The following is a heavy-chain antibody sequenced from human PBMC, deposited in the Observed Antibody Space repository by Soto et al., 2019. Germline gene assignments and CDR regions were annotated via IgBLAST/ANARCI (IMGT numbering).Heavy chain of an antibody. CDR2: INPSGGST. J-gene: IGHJ4*02. V-gene: IGHV1-46*01. D-gene: IGHD3-10*01. CDR3: AREELLSIVEGYYFDY. CDR1: GYTFTSYY. Sequence: GASVKVSCKASGYTFTSYYMHWVRQAPGQGLEWMGIINPSGGSTSYAQKFQGRVTMTRDTSTSTVYMELTSLRSEDTAVYYCAREELLSIVEGYYFDYWGQGTLVTVSS.